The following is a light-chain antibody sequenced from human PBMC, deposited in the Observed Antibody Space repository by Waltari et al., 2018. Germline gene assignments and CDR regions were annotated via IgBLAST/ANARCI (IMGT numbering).Light chain of an antibody. CDR2: LVS. Sequence: DIVMTQTPLSLPVTPGEPASISCRSSHSLLHSNGYTYLLWYLQKPGQSPQLLIYLVSNRASGVPDRFSGSGSGTDFTLKISRVEAEDVGVYYCIQGIQLPFTFGPGTKLDIK. J-gene: IGKJ3*01. V-gene: IGKV2D-29*02. CDR1: HSLLHSNGYTY. CDR3: IQGIQLPFT.